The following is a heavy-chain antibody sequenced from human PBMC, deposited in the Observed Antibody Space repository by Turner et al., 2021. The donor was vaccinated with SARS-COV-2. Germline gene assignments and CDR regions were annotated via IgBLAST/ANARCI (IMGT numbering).Heavy chain of an antibody. D-gene: IGHD1-26*01. CDR2: ISYDGSNK. CDR3: ARGFSGNYYYFDY. Sequence: QVHLVESGGGAAQPGGSLRLSCVASGFIFDDYGMHWVRQAPGKGLEWLAVISYDGSNKYYADSVKGRFNISRDNSKNTLYLQMNSLRAEDTAVYYCARGFSGNYYYFDYWGQGTLVTVSS. J-gene: IGHJ4*02. V-gene: IGHV3-30*19. CDR1: GFIFDDYG.